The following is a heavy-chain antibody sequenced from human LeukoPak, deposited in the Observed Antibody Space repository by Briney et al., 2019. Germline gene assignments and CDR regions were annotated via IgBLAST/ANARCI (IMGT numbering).Heavy chain of an antibody. CDR2: INTNTGNP. CDR1: GYTFTSYA. Sequence: ASVKVSCKASGYTFTSYAMNWVRQAPGQGLEWMAWINTNTGNPTYAQGFTGRFVFSLDTSISTAYLHISGLKAEGTAVYYCARDGLRSCTSSSCYPGEDAFDIWGQGTMVTVSS. D-gene: IGHD2-2*01. J-gene: IGHJ3*02. V-gene: IGHV7-4-1*02. CDR3: ARDGLRSCTSSSCYPGEDAFDI.